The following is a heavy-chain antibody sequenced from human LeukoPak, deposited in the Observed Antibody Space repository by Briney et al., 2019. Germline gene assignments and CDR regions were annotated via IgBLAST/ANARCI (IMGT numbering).Heavy chain of an antibody. CDR1: GGSVSSGGYY. CDR2: INHSGST. V-gene: IGHV4-61*08. D-gene: IGHD2-2*01. CDR3: ARVGLGYCSSTSCFLGMDV. J-gene: IGHJ6*02. Sequence: PSETLSLTCTVSGGSVSSGGYYWSWIRQPPGKGLEWIGEINHSGSTNYNPSLKSRVTISVDTSKNQFSLKLSSVTAADTAVYYCARVGLGYCSSTSCFLGMDVWGQGTTVTVSS.